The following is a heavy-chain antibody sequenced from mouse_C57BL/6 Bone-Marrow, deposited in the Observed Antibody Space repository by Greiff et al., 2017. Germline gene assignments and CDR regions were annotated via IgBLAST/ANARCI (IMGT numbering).Heavy chain of an antibody. CDR2: IYPGDGDT. CDR1: GYAFSSSW. Sequence: QVQLQQSGPELVKPGASVKIFCKASGYAFSSSWMNWVKQRPGKGLEWIGRIYPGDGDTNYNGKFKGKATLTADKSSSTAYMQLSSLTSEDSAVYFCARNPYYYGSSLFAYWGQGTLVTVSA. J-gene: IGHJ3*01. D-gene: IGHD1-1*01. CDR3: ARNPYYYGSSLFAY. V-gene: IGHV1-82*01.